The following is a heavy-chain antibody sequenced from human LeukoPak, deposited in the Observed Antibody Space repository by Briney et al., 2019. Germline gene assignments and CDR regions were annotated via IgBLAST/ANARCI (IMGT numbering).Heavy chain of an antibody. CDR1: GFTFSSYG. CDR2: IWYDGSNK. D-gene: IGHD1-26*01. Sequence: GGSLRLSCAASGFTFSSYGMHWVRQALGKGLEWVAVIWYDGSNKYYADSVKGRFTISRDNSKNTLYLQMNSLRVEDTAVYYCARAMYSGSYSFDYWGQGTLVTVSS. J-gene: IGHJ4*02. V-gene: IGHV3-33*01. CDR3: ARAMYSGSYSFDY.